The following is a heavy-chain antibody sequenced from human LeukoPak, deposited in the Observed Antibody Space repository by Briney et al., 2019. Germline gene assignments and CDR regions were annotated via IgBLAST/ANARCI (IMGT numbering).Heavy chain of an antibody. V-gene: IGHV3-7*01. CDR3: ARVGYYDSSGYYSAPLDY. Sequence: PGGSLRLSCAASGFTFSSYWMSWVRQAPGKGLEWVANIKQDGSEKYYVDSVKGRFTISRDNAKNSLYLQMNSLRAEDTAVYYCARVGYYDSSGYYSAPLDYWGQGTLVTVSS. D-gene: IGHD3-22*01. CDR1: GFTFSSYW. CDR2: IKQDGSEK. J-gene: IGHJ4*02.